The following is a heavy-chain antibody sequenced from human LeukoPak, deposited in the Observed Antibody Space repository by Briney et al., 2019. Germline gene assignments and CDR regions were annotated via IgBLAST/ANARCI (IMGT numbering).Heavy chain of an antibody. CDR3: ARGPGPDY. V-gene: IGHV4-39*01. Sequence: PSETLSLTCTVSGGSISSSSYYWGWIRQPPGKGLEWIGSIYYSGSTYYNPSLKSRVTISVDTSKNQFSLKPSSVTAADTAVYYCARGPGPDYWGQGTLVTVSS. J-gene: IGHJ4*02. CDR1: GGSISSSSYY. CDR2: IYYSGST.